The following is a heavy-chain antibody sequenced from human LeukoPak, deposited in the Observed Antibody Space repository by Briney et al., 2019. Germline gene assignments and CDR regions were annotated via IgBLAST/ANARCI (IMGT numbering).Heavy chain of an antibody. D-gene: IGHD6-19*01. J-gene: IGHJ5*02. V-gene: IGHV3-30*04. Sequence: GGSLRLSCVASGFTFSSYAMHWVRQAPGKGLEWVAVISYDGSNKYYADSVKGRFTISRDNSKNTLYLQMNSLRAEDTAVYYCAREAGIAVAGKGWFDPWGQGTLVTVSS. CDR3: AREAGIAVAGKGWFDP. CDR2: ISYDGSNK. CDR1: GFTFSSYA.